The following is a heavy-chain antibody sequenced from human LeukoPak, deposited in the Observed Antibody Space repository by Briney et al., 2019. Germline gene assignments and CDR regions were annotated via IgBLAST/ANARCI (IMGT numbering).Heavy chain of an antibody. J-gene: IGHJ4*02. CDR3: ASDSQSSVYYF. CDR2: VNRWGST. Sequence: KASETPSLTCAVHGGSFSLYHWSWIRQSPGKGLEWIGEVNRWGSTNYNPSLKSRVTISLDTSKNQFSLNLRSLTAADTAVYYCASDSQSSVYYFWDQGALVTVSS. CDR1: GGSFSLYH. D-gene: IGHD6-25*01. V-gene: IGHV4-34*01.